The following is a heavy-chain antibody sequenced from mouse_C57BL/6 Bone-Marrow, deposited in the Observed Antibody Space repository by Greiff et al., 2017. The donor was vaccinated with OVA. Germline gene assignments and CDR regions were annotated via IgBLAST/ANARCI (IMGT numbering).Heavy chain of an antibody. CDR1: GFTFSNYW. CDR3: TDDYDEDCAY. CDR2: IRLKSDNYAT. J-gene: IGHJ3*01. V-gene: IGHV6-3*01. D-gene: IGHD2-4*01. Sequence: EVQLQESGGGLVQPGGSMKLSCVASGFTFSNYWMNWVRQSPEKGLEWVAQIRLKSDNYATHYAESVKGRFTISRDDSKSSVYLQMNNLRAEDTGIYYCTDDYDEDCAYWGQGTLVTVSA.